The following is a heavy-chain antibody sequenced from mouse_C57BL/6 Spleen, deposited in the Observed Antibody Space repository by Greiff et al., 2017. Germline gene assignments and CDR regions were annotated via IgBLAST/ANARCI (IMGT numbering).Heavy chain of an antibody. CDR3: TASLYNYLCYYAMDY. D-gene: IGHD2-12*01. V-gene: IGHV6-3*01. J-gene: IGHJ4*01. CDR1: GFTFSNYW. CDR2: IRLKSDNYAT. Sequence: EVKLVESGGGLVQPGGSMKLSCVASGFTFSNYWMNWVRQSPEKGLEWVAQIRLKSDNYATHYAESVKGRFTISRDDSKSSVYLQINNLRAENTGIYYCTASLYNYLCYYAMDYWGQGTSVTVSS.